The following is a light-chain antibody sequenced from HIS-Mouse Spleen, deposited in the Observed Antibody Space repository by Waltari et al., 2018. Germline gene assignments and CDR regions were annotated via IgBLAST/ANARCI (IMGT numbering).Light chain of an antibody. J-gene: IGLJ3*02. CDR1: RLRSYY. V-gene: IGLV3-19*01. CDR2: GKN. CDR3: NSRDSSGNHLL. Sequence: SSELTQDPAVSVALGQTVRSTCQGDRLRSYYASWYQKKPGQAPVLVIYGKNNRPSGIPDRFSGSSSGNTASLTITGAQAEDEADYYCNSRDSSGNHLLFGGGTKLTVL.